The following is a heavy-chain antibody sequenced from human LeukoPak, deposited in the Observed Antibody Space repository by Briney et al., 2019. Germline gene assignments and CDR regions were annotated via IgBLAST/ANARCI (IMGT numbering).Heavy chain of an antibody. Sequence: SQTLSLTCTVSGGSISSTSYYWSWIRQPAGRGLAWIGRIYTSGSTNYNPSLKSRVTISGDTSENQFSLKLSSVTAADTAVYYCAGYDFWSGYCNYWGQGTLVTVSS. J-gene: IGHJ4*02. CDR3: AGYDFWSGYCNY. V-gene: IGHV4-61*02. CDR1: GGSISSTSYY. CDR2: IYTSGST. D-gene: IGHD3-3*01.